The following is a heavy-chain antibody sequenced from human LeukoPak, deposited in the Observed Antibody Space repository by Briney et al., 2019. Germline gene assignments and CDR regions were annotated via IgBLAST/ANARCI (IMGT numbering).Heavy chain of an antibody. V-gene: IGHV4-39*07. Sequence: PSETQSLTCTVSGGSISSSSYYWGWIRQPRGKGVEWIGEINHSGSTNYDPSLKSRGTISVDTSKTQLSLKLSSVTAADTAVYYCAREKPRYSSGWYLDYWGQGTLVTVSS. D-gene: IGHD6-19*01. CDR1: GGSISSSSYY. J-gene: IGHJ4*02. CDR3: AREKPRYSSGWYLDY. CDR2: INHSGST.